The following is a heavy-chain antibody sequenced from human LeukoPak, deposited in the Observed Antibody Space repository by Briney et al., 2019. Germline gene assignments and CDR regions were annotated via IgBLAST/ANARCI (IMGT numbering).Heavy chain of an antibody. CDR1: GFTLSGYD. J-gene: IGHJ4*02. Sequence: GSLRLSCAASGFTLSGYDMHWVRQATGEHLEWVSAITPAGETYYPGSVRGRFTISREKDKNSLYLQMSSLRAGDTAVYYCVRGGEGSPFYFDYWGQGTLVTVSS. V-gene: IGHV3-13*01. D-gene: IGHD3-10*01. CDR3: VRGGEGSPFYFDY. CDR2: ITPAGET.